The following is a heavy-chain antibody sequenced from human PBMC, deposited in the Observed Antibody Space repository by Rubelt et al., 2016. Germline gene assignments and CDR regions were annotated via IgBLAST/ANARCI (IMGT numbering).Heavy chain of an antibody. V-gene: IGHV3-21*01. CDR3: ARTPPGYSNYGEQDYYGMDV. Sequence: ESGGGLVKPGGSLRLSCAASGFTFSSCSMNWVRQAPGKGLEWVSSISSSSSYIYYADSVKGRFTISRDNAKNSLYLQMNSLRAEDTAVYYCARTPPGYSNYGEQDYYGMDVWGQGTTVTVSS. CDR1: GFTFSSCS. CDR2: ISSSSSYI. J-gene: IGHJ6*02. D-gene: IGHD4-11*01.